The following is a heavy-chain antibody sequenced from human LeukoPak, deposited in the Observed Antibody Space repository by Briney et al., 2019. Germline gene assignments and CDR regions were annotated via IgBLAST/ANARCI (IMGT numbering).Heavy chain of an antibody. CDR3: ARGGITIFGVVIRPFDY. D-gene: IGHD3-3*01. CDR2: IYYTGST. CDR1: GVSISSHY. V-gene: IGHV4-59*11. J-gene: IGHJ4*02. Sequence: SETLSLTCTVSGVSISSHYWSWIRQSPGKGLEWIGNIYYTGSTNYNPSLKSRVTISVDTSKNQFSLKLSSVTAADTAVYYCARGGITIFGVVIRPFDYWGQGTLVTVSS.